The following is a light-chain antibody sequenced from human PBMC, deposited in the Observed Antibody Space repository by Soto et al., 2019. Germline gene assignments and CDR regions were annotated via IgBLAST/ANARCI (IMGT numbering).Light chain of an antibody. CDR3: QQYGSSGT. CDR1: QTVRNNY. V-gene: IGKV3-20*01. Sequence: EIVLTQAPVTLSLSPGEIATLSCRASQTVRNNYLAWYQQKPGQAPRLLIYDASSRATGIPDRFSGGGSEKEFTLTINRLQSEDFAVYYCQQYGSSGTFGQGTKVDIK. CDR2: DAS. J-gene: IGKJ1*01.